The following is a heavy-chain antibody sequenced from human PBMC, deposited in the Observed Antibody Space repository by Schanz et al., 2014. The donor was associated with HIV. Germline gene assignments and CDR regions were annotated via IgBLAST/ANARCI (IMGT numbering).Heavy chain of an antibody. J-gene: IGHJ6*02. Sequence: EVQLLESGGGLVKPGGSLRLSCAASGFAFNHYALIWVRQAPGKGLEWVSGISGNGGSTYHADSVKGRFTISRDNSKNTLYLQMNSLRAEDTAVYYCTKEVPPDVWGQGTTVTVSS. CDR3: TKEVPPDV. D-gene: IGHD1-1*01. CDR2: ISGNGGST. CDR1: GFAFNHYA. V-gene: IGHV3-23*01.